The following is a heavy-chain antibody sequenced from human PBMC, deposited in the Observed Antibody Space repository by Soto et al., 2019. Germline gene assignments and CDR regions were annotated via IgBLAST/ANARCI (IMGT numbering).Heavy chain of an antibody. Sequence: LAQTLSLTCAISGDSVSSNSAAWNWIRQSPSRGLEWLGRTYYRSKWYNDYAVSVKSRITINPDTSKNQFSLQLNSVTPEDTAVYYCARESRRSSGWYQVRNYGMDVWGQGTTVTVSS. CDR1: GDSVSSNSAA. D-gene: IGHD6-19*01. CDR3: ARESRRSSGWYQVRNYGMDV. CDR2: TYYRSKWYN. J-gene: IGHJ6*02. V-gene: IGHV6-1*01.